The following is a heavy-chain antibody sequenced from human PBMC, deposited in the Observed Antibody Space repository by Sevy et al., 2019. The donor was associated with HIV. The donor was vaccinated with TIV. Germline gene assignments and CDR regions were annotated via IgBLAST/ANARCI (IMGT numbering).Heavy chain of an antibody. J-gene: IGHJ4*02. D-gene: IGHD2-15*01. CDR3: AKDRGYCSVGNCYSDS. Sequence: ASVKVSCKASGYTFTNYGISWVRQAPGQGLEWMGWISAYNGNTNYAQSLQGRVTMTTDTSTTTAYMELRSLRSDDTAVYFCAKDRGYCSVGNCYSDSWGQGTLVTVSS. CDR1: GYTFTNYG. CDR2: ISAYNGNT. V-gene: IGHV1-18*04.